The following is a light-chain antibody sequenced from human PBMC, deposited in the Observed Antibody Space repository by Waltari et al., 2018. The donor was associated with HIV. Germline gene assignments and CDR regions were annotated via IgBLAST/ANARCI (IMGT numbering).Light chain of an antibody. J-gene: IGLJ3*02. Sequence: QSALTQPASVSGSLGQSITISCIGTDTDIAIYNYISWYQHPPDRDPRLVVFNTNTRPLGSPFRFAGSKSGKTASLTITGLQADDEGIYYCSSYVSGGSLLFGGGTRVTVL. V-gene: IGLV2-14*01. CDR3: SSYVSGGSLL. CDR1: DTDIAIYNY. CDR2: NTN.